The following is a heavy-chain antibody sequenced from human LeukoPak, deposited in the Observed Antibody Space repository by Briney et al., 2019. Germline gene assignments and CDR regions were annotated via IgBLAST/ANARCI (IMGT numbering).Heavy chain of an antibody. V-gene: IGHV4-34*01. CDR2: INHSGST. CDR1: GGSFSGYY. CDR3: AKKWGNWFYP. J-gene: IGHJ5*02. Sequence: SETLSLTCAVYGGSFSGYYWSWIRQPPGKGLEWIGEINHSGSTNYNPSLKSRVTISVDTSKNQLSLKPSSVTAADTAVYYCAKKWGNWFYPWGQGTLVTVSS. D-gene: IGHD1-26*01.